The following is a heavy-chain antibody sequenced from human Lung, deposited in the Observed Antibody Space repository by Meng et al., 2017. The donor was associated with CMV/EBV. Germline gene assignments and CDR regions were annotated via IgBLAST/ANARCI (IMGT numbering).Heavy chain of an antibody. CDR1: GFTFSNAW. CDR3: TTDQCSSTSCSLRAPGY. D-gene: IGHD2-2*01. J-gene: IGHJ4*02. Sequence: GESLKIPCAASGFTFSNAWMSWVRQAPGKGPEWVGRIKSKIDGGTTDYAAPVKGRFTIPRDDSKTTLYLQMNSLKTEDTAVYYCTTDQCSSTSCSLRAPGYXGQGXLVTVSS. CDR2: IKSKIDGGTT. V-gene: IGHV3-15*01.